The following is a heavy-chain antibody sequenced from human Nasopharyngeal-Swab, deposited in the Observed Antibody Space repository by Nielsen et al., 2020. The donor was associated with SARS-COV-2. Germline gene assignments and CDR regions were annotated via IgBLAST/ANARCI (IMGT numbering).Heavy chain of an antibody. J-gene: IGHJ4*02. CDR1: GFIFSASA. CDR3: TTDFYFDY. V-gene: IGHV3-73*01. Sequence: GGSLRLSCAASGFIFSASAIHWVRQASGKGLEWVGRIGDKDHNYATTYRASVQGRFTISRDDSKNTAFLQMGSLKTEDTALYYCTTDFYFDYWGQGTLVTVSS. CDR2: IGDKDHNYAT.